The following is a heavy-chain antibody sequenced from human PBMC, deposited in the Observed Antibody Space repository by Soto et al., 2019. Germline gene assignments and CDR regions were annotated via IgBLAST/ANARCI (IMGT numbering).Heavy chain of an antibody. V-gene: IGHV4-61*01. Sequence: PSETLSLTCTVSGGSVSSGSYYWSWIRQPPGKGLECVGYIYYSGSTNYNPSLKSRVTISVDTSKNQFSLKLSSVIAADTAVYYCARTLGGFCTLPADWGQGTLVTVSS. CDR2: IYYSGST. J-gene: IGHJ4*02. CDR1: GGSVSSGSYY. D-gene: IGHD3-3*01. CDR3: ARTLGGFCTLPAD.